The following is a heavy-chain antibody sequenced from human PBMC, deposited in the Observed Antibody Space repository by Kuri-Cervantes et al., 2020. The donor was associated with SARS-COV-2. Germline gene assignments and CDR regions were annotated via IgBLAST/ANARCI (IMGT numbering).Heavy chain of an antibody. Sequence: GGSLRLSCAASGFTFSSYSMNWVRQAPGKGLEWVSSISSSSSYIYYADSVKGRFTISRDNAKNSLYLQMNSLRAEDTAVYYCARFLGGVIEYYYYGMDVWGQGTTVTVSS. V-gene: IGHV3-21*01. CDR1: GFTFSSYS. J-gene: IGHJ6*02. CDR3: ARFLGGVIEYYYYGMDV. D-gene: IGHD3-10*01. CDR2: ISSSSSYI.